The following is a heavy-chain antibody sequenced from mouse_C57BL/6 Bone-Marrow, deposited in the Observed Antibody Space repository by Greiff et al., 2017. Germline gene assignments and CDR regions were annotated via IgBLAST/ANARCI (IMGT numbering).Heavy chain of an antibody. D-gene: IGHD2-5*01. Sequence: EVQLQQSGPVLVKPGASVKMSCKASGYTFTDYYMNWVKQSHGKSLEWIGVINPYNGGTSYNQKFKGKATLTVDKFSSTAYMELNSLTSEDSAVYYCARSNYSNYLTWFAYWGQGTLVTVSA. J-gene: IGHJ3*01. CDR3: ARSNYSNYLTWFAY. CDR1: GYTFTDYY. CDR2: INPYNGGT. V-gene: IGHV1-19*01.